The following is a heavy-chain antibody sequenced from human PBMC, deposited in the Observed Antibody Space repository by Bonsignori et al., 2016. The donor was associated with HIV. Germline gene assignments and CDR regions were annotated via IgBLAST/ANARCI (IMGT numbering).Heavy chain of an antibody. V-gene: IGHV1-46*01. Sequence: ASVKVSCKASGYTFTSHYMHWVRRAPGQGLEWMGVINPSDNGISYAQKFQGRVTLTRDTSTSTVYMELNSLRSADTAVYYCARGGRARSGWHGDPFDYWGPGEPWSPSPQ. D-gene: IGHD6-19*01. CDR1: GYTFTSHY. CDR3: ARGGRARSGWHGDPFDY. CDR2: INPSDNGI. J-gene: IGHJ4*02.